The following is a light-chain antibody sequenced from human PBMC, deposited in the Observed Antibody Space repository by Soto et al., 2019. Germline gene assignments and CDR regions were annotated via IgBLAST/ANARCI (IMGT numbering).Light chain of an antibody. Sequence: QSVLTQPPSVSGAPGQRVTISCTGTRSDIGSGYDVHWYQQLPGTAPKLLIYANSHRPSGVPDRFSGSKSVTSASLAITGLQAEDEADYYCQSYDSSLSAWVFGGGTKLTVL. CDR1: RSDIGSGYD. CDR2: ANS. CDR3: QSYDSSLSAWV. V-gene: IGLV1-40*01. J-gene: IGLJ3*02.